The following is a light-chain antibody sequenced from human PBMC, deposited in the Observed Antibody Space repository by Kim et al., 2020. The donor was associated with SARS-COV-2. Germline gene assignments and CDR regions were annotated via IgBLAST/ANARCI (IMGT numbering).Light chain of an antibody. CDR2: GVS. Sequence: GQSRTVSCTGSGSDVGGCGHVSWYQQHPGKAPKLLIFGVSDRPSGVSNRFSGSKSGNTASLTISGLQAEDEAHYYCTSYTSTNTLVFGGGTQLTVL. J-gene: IGLJ2*01. CDR3: TSYTSTNTLV. V-gene: IGLV2-14*03. CDR1: GSDVGGCGH.